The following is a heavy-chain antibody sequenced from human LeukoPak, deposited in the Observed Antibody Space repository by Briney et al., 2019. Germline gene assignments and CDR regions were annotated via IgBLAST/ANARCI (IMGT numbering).Heavy chain of an antibody. CDR1: GGTFSSYA. D-gene: IGHD5-12*01. V-gene: IGHV1-69*04. CDR3: ARVVDIVATTFDY. Sequence: ASVKVSCKASGGTFSSYAISWVRQAPGQGLEWMGRIIPILGIANYAQKFQGRVTITADKSTSTAYMELSSLRSEDTAVYYCARVVDIVATTFDYWGQGTLVTVSS. J-gene: IGHJ4*02. CDR2: IIPILGIA.